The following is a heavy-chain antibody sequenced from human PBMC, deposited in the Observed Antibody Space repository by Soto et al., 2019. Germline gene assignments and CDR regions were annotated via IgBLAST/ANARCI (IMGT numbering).Heavy chain of an antibody. CDR3: AKDQGYSYGYDY. V-gene: IGHV3-30*18. Sequence: QVQLVESGGGVANLGRSRSLSFEASGFTFSAYGWHGAGQAPGKGLEWVAVISYDGSNKYYADSVKGRFTTSRDNSKNTLYLQMNSLRAEDTAVYYCAKDQGYSYGYDYWGQGTLVTVSS. CDR2: ISYDGSNK. CDR1: GFTFSAYG. D-gene: IGHD5-18*01. J-gene: IGHJ4*02.